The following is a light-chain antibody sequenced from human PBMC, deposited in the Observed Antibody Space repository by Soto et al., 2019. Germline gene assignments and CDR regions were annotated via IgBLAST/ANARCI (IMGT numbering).Light chain of an antibody. J-gene: IGKJ2*01. CDR1: QCVGSN. CDR2: GAS. Sequence: EIVLTQSPVTLSVSPGEGATLSCRSSQCVGSNLAWYQQKPGQTPRLLIYGASTRATGIPARFSGSGSGAEFTLTISSLQSEDFAVYYCQQYNSWPPAYTFGQGTKLEIK. CDR3: QQYNSWPPAYT. V-gene: IGKV3-15*01.